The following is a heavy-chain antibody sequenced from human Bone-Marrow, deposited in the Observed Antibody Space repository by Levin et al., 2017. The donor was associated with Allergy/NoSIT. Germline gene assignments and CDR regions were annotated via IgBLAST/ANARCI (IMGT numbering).Heavy chain of an antibody. CDR3: AREGHLGSADNLYL. CDR2: INPKTGGT. D-gene: IGHD3-16*01. J-gene: IGHJ5*02. CDR1: GYTFTGHF. Sequence: ASVKVSCKASGYTFTGHFMHWVRQAPGQGLEWMGWINPKTGGTHFAPKFLDRVTLTRDTALSTVYMDVTKVKSNDTALYFSAREGHLGSADNLYLWGQGTLVTVSS. V-gene: IGHV1-2*02.